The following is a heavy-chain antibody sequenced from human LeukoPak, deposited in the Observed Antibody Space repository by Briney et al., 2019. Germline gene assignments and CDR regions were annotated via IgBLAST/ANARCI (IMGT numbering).Heavy chain of an antibody. CDR3: ASGDNDPLFDY. CDR1: GGSISSGDYY. Sequence: SRTLSLTCTVSGGSISSGDYYWSWIRQHPGKGLEWIGSIYYSGSTNYNPSLQGRVTISLDTSRNQFSLKLSSVTAADTAVYYCASGDNDPLFDYWGQGTLVTVSS. J-gene: IGHJ4*02. V-gene: IGHV4-31*03. D-gene: IGHD1-1*01. CDR2: IYYSGST.